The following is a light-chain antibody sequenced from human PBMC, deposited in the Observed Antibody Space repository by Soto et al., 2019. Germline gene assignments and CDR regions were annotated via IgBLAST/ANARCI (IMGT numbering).Light chain of an antibody. Sequence: DIKLTQSPSSLSASVGDRVTITFQASHNINNYLNWYQQKPGRAPKLLIYDASNLEAGVPSRFRRSGSGTDFTSIISRLPPEDIATYYCQQYENLPTFGQGTRLEIK. V-gene: IGKV1-33*01. CDR3: QQYENLPT. J-gene: IGKJ5*01. CDR1: HNINNY. CDR2: DAS.